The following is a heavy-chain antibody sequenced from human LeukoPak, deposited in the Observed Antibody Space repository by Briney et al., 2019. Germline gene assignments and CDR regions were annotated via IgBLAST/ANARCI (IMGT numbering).Heavy chain of an antibody. D-gene: IGHD5-24*01. J-gene: IGHJ4*02. Sequence: SETLSLTCAVYGGSFIGYYGGWIRHPPGKGLEGLGEIHHSGSTNYNPSLKSRVTLSVDTSKNQFSLKLSSVTAADTAVYYCARSRGWLQSHPLGYWGQGTLVTVSS. V-gene: IGHV4-34*01. CDR3: ARSRGWLQSHPLGY. CDR2: IHHSGST. CDR1: GGSFIGYY.